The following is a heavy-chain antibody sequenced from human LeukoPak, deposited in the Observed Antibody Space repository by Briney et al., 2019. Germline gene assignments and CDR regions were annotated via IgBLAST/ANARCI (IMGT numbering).Heavy chain of an antibody. CDR3: ARGQGYTIDS. D-gene: IGHD2-15*01. CDR1: GYTFNNYA. CDR2: SSAGDGDT. J-gene: IGHJ4*02. Sequence: GASVKVSCKATGYTFNNYAIHWVRQAPGQRLEWMGWSSAGDGDTKSSEEFQGRVTITRDTSANTAYMELTSLNSEDTAVYYCARGQGYTIDSWGQGTLVTVSS. V-gene: IGHV1-3*02.